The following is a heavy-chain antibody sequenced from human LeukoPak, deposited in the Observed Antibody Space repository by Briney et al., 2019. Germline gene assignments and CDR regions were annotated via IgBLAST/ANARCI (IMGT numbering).Heavy chain of an antibody. D-gene: IGHD3-10*01. Sequence: PGGPLRLSCAGSGFTFSSYAMSWVRQAPGKGLEWVSAISGSGGSTYYADSVKGRFTISRDNSKNTLYLQMNSLRAEDTAVYHCARGPTSYYYGSGSYHYWGQGTLVTVSS. CDR2: ISGSGGST. J-gene: IGHJ4*02. CDR3: ARGPTSYYYGSGSYHY. V-gene: IGHV3-23*01. CDR1: GFTFSSYA.